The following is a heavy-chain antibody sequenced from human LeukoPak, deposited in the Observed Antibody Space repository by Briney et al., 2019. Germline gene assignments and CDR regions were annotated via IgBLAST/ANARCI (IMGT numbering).Heavy chain of an antibody. D-gene: IGHD3-3*01. V-gene: IGHV3-20*04. Sequence: GGSLRLSCAPSGFIFEDYGMHWVRQAPGKGLEWVSCINWNGGSTGYADSVKGRFTISRDNAKNSLYLQMNSLRAEDTALYYCARWGSGYNLFDYWGQGILVTVSS. CDR3: ARWGSGYNLFDY. CDR2: INWNGGST. J-gene: IGHJ4*02. CDR1: GFIFEDYG.